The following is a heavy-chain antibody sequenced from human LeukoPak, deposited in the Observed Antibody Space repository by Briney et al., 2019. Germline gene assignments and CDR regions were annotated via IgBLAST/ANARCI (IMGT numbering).Heavy chain of an antibody. J-gene: IGHJ4*02. D-gene: IGHD3-9*01. V-gene: IGHV1-69*05. CDR3: ARGDRNILTGYYKDDY. CDR2: IIPIFGTA. CDR1: GGTFSSYA. Sequence: ASVKVSCKASGGTFSSYAISWVRQAPGQGLEWMGGIIPIFGTANYAQKFQGRVTITTDESTSTAYMELSSLRSEDTAVYYCARGDRNILTGYYKDDYWGQGTLVTVSS.